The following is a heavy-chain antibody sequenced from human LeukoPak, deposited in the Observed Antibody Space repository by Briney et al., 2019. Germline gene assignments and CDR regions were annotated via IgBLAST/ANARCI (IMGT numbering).Heavy chain of an antibody. J-gene: IGHJ3*02. CDR1: GFTFSSYA. V-gene: IGHV3-23*01. CDR2: ISGSGGST. CDR3: ARDIGGSEDI. Sequence: GGSLRLSCAASGFTFSSYAMSWVRQAPGKLLDWVSAISGSGGSTYYADSVKGRFTISRDNSKNTLYLQMNSLRAEDTAVYYCARDIGGSEDIWGQGTMVTVSS. D-gene: IGHD2-15*01.